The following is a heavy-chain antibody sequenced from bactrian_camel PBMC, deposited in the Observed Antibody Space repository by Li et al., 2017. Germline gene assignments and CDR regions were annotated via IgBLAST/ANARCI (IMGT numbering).Heavy chain of an antibody. CDR1: GYDFRRCD. CDR2: INRDGST. V-gene: IGHV3S53*01. Sequence: QVQLVESGGGSVQAGGSLKLSCAGSGYDFRRCDMGWYRQAPGKERELVSRINRDGSTYYAASVQGRFTISRDNALNTVYLQLNSLKTDDTAMYYCAKLSRKATGDYWGQGTQVTVS. J-gene: IGHJ4*01. CDR3: AKLSRKATGDY. D-gene: IGHD5*01.